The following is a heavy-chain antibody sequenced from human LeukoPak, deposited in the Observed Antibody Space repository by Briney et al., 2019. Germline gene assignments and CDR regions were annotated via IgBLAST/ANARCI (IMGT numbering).Heavy chain of an antibody. CDR3: AKDSSRTPVEVLRYFDWLLSGFDY. CDR2: ISGSGGST. Sequence: HSGGSLRLSCAASGFTFSSYAMSWVRQAPGKGLEWVSAISGSGGSTYYADSVKGRFTISRDNSKNTLYLQMNSLRAEDTAVYYCAKDSSRTPVEVLRYFDWLLSGFDYWGQGTLVTVSS. CDR1: GFTFSSYA. J-gene: IGHJ4*02. V-gene: IGHV3-23*01. D-gene: IGHD3-9*01.